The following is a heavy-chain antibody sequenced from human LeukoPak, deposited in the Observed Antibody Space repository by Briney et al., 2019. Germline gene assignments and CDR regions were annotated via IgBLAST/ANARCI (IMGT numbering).Heavy chain of an antibody. J-gene: IGHJ4*02. CDR3: ARSLDGYKEDS. Sequence: PSETLSLTCTVSGGSISSYYWSWIRQPPGKGLEWIGYIYYSGGTNYNPCLKSRVTISVDTSKNQFSLKLRSVTAADTAVYYCARSLDGYKEDSWGQGTLVTVSS. V-gene: IGHV4-59*01. CDR2: IYYSGGT. CDR1: GGSISSYY. D-gene: IGHD5-24*01.